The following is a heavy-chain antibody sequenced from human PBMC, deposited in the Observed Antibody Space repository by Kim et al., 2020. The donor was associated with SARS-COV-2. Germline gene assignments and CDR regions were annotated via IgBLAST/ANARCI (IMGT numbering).Heavy chain of an antibody. V-gene: IGHV4-31*02. Sequence: TSYNPSPKSRVTISVDTSKNQFSLKLSSVTAADTAVYYCARVHPMAFFDYWGQGTLVTVSS. D-gene: IGHD3-10*01. CDR3: ARVHPMAFFDY. CDR2: T. J-gene: IGHJ4*02.